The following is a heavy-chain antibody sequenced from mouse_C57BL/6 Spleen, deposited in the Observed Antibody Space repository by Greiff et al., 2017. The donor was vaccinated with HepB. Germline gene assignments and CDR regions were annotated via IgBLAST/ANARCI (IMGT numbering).Heavy chain of an antibody. D-gene: IGHD2-1*01. J-gene: IGHJ3*01. CDR1: GYTFTSYW. V-gene: IGHV1-55*01. CDR2: IYPGSGST. Sequence: VQLQQPGAELVKPGASVKMSCKASGYTFTSYWITWVKQRPGQGLEWIGDIYPGSGSTNYNEKFKSKATLTVDTSSSTAYMQLSSLTSEDSAVYYCAREETGNYGFAYWGQGTLVTVSA. CDR3: AREETGNYGFAY.